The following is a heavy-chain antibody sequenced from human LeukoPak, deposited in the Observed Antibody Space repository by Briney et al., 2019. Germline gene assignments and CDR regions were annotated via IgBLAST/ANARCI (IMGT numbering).Heavy chain of an antibody. D-gene: IGHD2-21*02. J-gene: IGHJ4*02. CDR1: GFTFRSYV. V-gene: IGHV3-74*01. Sequence: GGSLRLSCAASGFTFRSYVMHWVRQAPGTGLVWGSRINGDGSSTSYADSVKGRFTISRDNAKNTLYLQMNSLRAEDTAVYYCAREAPCGSDCSYYPDYWGQGTLVTVSS. CDR2: INGDGSST. CDR3: AREAPCGSDCSYYPDY.